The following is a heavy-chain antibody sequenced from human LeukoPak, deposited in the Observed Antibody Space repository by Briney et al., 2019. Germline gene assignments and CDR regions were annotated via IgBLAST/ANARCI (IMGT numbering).Heavy chain of an antibody. V-gene: IGHV1-24*01. Sequence: PGASLRVSCKISGNSLTKFSINWVRQSPGKGLEWMGSFDPESGETIYAQRFQGRVTVTEDSSSDTASMELSSLRPDDTAMYYCATDPTYDVLSGGFVGGGSWDQGTLVTVSS. D-gene: IGHD3-3*01. CDR3: ATDPTYDVLSGGFVGGGS. CDR1: GNSLTKFS. J-gene: IGHJ5*02. CDR2: FDPESGET.